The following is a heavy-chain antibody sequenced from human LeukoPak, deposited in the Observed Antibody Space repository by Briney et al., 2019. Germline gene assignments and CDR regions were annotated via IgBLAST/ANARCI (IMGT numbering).Heavy chain of an antibody. CDR3: DTSSGSYDY. CDR1: GFTFSSYA. CDR2: ISISGGTT. V-gene: IGHV3-23*01. J-gene: IGHJ4*02. D-gene: IGHD1-26*01. Sequence: PGGSLRLSCAASGFTFSSYAMSWVRQAPGKGLEWVSGISISGGTTYYADSVKGRFTISRDNSKNALYLQMNSLRAEDTAVYYCDTSSGSYDYWGQGTLVTVSS.